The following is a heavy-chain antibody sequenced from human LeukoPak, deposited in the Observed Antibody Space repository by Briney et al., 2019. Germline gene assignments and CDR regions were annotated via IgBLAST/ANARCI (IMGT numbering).Heavy chain of an antibody. CDR3: ARMRALVVVTAILDY. CDR2: ISAYNGNT. D-gene: IGHD2-21*02. J-gene: IGHJ4*02. V-gene: IGHV1-18*04. CDR1: GYGYIFTSYY. Sequence: ASVKVSCKASGYGYIFTSYYMHWVRQAPGQGLEWMGWISAYNGNTNYAQKLQGRVTMTTDTSTSTAYMELRSLRSDDTAVYYCARMRALVVVTAILDYWGQGTLVTVSS.